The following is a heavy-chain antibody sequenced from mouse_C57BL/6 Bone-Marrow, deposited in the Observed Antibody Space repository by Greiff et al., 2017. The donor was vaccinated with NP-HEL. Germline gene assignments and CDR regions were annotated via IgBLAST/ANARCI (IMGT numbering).Heavy chain of an antibody. CDR1: GFTFSSYT. CDR3: ARHTDSSGLYYFDY. Sequence: EVQLVESGGGLVKPGGSLKLSCAASGFTFSSYTMSWVRQTPEKRLEWVATISGGGGNTYYPDSVKGRFTISRDNAKNTLYLQMSSLRSEDTALYYCARHTDSSGLYYFDYWGQGTTLTVSS. CDR2: ISGGGGNT. V-gene: IGHV5-9*01. D-gene: IGHD3-2*02. J-gene: IGHJ2*01.